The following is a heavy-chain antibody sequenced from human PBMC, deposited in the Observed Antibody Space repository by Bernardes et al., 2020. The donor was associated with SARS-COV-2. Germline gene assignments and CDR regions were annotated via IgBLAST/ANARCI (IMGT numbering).Heavy chain of an antibody. V-gene: IGHV3-48*04. CDR2: ISGSGSTI. Sequence: GGSLRLSCAASGFSFSTYGMNWVRQAPGKGLEWVSYISGSGSTINYADSVKGRFTISRDNAKNTLYLQMNNLRVEDTAVYYCARDPSDYHGSGGSVDYWGQGIRVTVSS. D-gene: IGHD3-22*01. J-gene: IGHJ4*02. CDR3: ARDPSDYHGSGGSVDY. CDR1: GFSFSTYG.